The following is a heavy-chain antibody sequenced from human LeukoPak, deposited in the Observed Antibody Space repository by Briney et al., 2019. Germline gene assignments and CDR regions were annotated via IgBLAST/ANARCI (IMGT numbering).Heavy chain of an antibody. CDR2: ISYDGSNK. Sequence: GGSLRLSCAASGFTFSSYGMHWVRQAPGKGLEWVAVISYDGSNKYYADSVKGRFTISRDNSKNTLYLQMNSLRAEDTAVYYCAKYTIPEARLRYFDWLLYAPDYWGQGTLVTVSS. D-gene: IGHD3-9*01. CDR1: GFTFSSYG. CDR3: AKYTIPEARLRYFDWLLYAPDY. J-gene: IGHJ4*02. V-gene: IGHV3-30*18.